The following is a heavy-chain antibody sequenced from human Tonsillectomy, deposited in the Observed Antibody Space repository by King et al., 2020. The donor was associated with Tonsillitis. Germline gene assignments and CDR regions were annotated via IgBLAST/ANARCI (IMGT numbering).Heavy chain of an antibody. V-gene: IGHV3-21*01. CDR3: ARGGSPGGWYLDY. CDR2: VSSRSSYI. D-gene: IGHD6-19*01. Sequence: VQLVESGGGLVKPGGSLRLSCAASGFTFSSYSMNWVRQAPGKGLEWVSSVSSRSSYIFYADSVKGRFTISRDNAKNSLYLQMNSLRAEDTAVYYCARGGSPGGWYLDYWGQGTLVTVSS. J-gene: IGHJ4*02. CDR1: GFTFSSYS.